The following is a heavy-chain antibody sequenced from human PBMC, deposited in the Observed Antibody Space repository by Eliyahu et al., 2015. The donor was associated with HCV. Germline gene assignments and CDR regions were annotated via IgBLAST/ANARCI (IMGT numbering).Heavy chain of an antibody. Sequence: QLQLQESGPGLVKPSETLSXTCTVSGGSISSXXYYWGWIRQPPGKGLEWIGSIYYSGSTYYNPSLKSRVTISVDTSKNQFSLKLSSVTAADTAVYYCARGQPGVTMIVVVIGAFDIWGQGTMVTVSS. CDR1: GGSISSXXYY. V-gene: IGHV4-39*01. D-gene: IGHD3-22*01. J-gene: IGHJ3*02. CDR2: IYYSGST. CDR3: ARGQPGVTMIVVVIGAFDI.